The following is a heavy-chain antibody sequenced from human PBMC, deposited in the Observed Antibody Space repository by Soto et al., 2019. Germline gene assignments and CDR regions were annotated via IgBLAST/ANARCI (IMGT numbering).Heavy chain of an antibody. V-gene: IGHV6-1*01. D-gene: IGHD6-13*01. CDR2: TYYRSKWYN. J-gene: IGHJ6*02. CDR1: GDSVSSNSAA. CDR3: ARGKVVAAAAPYYYYGMDV. Sequence: PSQTLSLTCAISGDSVSSNSAAWNWIRQSPSRGLEWLGRTYYRSKWYNDYAVSVKSRITINPDTSKNQFSLQLNSVTPEDTAVYYCARGKVVAAAAPYYYYGMDVWGQGTTVTGS.